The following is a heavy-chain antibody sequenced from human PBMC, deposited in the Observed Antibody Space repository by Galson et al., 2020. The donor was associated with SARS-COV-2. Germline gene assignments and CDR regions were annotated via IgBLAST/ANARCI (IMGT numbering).Heavy chain of an antibody. V-gene: IGHV1-2*02. D-gene: IGHD6-13*01. Sequence: GSLKISCKASGYTFTGYYMHWVRQAPGQGLEWMGWINPNSGGTNYAQKFQGRVTMTRDTSISTAYMELSRLRSDDTAVYYCARDHWPFIASQTDYFDYWGQGTLVTVSS. J-gene: IGHJ4*02. CDR3: ARDHWPFIASQTDYFDY. CDR2: INPNSGGT. CDR1: GYTFTGYY.